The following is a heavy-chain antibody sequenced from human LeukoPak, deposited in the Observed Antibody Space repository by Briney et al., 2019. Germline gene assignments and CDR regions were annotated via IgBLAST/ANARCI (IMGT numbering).Heavy chain of an antibody. D-gene: IGHD6-19*01. CDR3: ARGSGYSSGWYYFDY. V-gene: IGHV4-59*01. J-gene: IGHJ4*02. CDR1: GGSISSYY. Sequence: SETLSLTCTVSGGSISSYYWSWIRQPPGKGLEWIGYIYYSGSTNYNPSLKSRVTISVDTSKNQFSLKLSSVTAADTAVYYCARGSGYSSGWYYFDYWGQGTLVTVSS. CDR2: IYYSGST.